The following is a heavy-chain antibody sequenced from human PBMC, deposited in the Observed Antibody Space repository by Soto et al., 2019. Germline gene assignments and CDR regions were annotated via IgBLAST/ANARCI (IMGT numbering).Heavy chain of an antibody. CDR3: ARGEYDSSIGGYFDS. V-gene: IGHV4-59*01. CDR1: GGSISGYY. Sequence: SETLSLTCTVSGGSISGYYWSWIRQPPGKGLEWIGYIFYSGSTKYSLSLRSRVTIPLDTSNNQFSLKLSSVTAADTAMYYCARGEYDSSIGGYFDSWGQGTLVTVSS. J-gene: IGHJ4*02. D-gene: IGHD3-22*01. CDR2: IFYSGST.